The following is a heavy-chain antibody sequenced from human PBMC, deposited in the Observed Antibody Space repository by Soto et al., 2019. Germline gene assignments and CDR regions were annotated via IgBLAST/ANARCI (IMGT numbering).Heavy chain of an antibody. J-gene: IGHJ4*02. D-gene: IGHD2-2*01. Sequence: EVQLLESGGGLVQPGGSLRLSCAASGITFTAYAMSWVRQAPGKGLEWVSSISGSGGSTYYADSVKGRLTISRDNSKNTLYLQMNSLRAEDTAGEYCATIIIPAATNFYWGQGTLVTVSS. V-gene: IGHV3-23*01. CDR1: GITFTAYA. CDR2: ISGSGGST. CDR3: ATIIIPAATNFY.